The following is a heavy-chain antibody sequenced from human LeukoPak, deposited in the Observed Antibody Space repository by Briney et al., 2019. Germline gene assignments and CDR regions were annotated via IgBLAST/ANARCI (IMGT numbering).Heavy chain of an antibody. Sequence: GGSLRLPCTTSGFAFDDFAMSWVRQPAGKWLEWVGFIRRRAYGGAAEYAASVKGRFIISRDDSKGIAYLQMNSLKTEDTAVYYCSRNGLVDFDYWGQGSRVIVSP. CDR2: IRRRAYGGAA. J-gene: IGHJ4*02. V-gene: IGHV3-49*04. CDR1: GFAFDDFA. CDR3: SRNGLVDFDY.